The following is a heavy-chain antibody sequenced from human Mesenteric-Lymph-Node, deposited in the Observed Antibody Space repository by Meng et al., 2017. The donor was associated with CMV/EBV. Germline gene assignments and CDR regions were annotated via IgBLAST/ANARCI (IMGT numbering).Heavy chain of an antibody. V-gene: IGHV1-18*04. CDR1: YTFASYG. CDR3: ARDWGYCSSNNCYEGVY. CDR2: ISAYNGNT. J-gene: IGHJ4*02. D-gene: IGHD2-2*01. Sequence: YTFASYGISWVRQAPGQGPEWMGWISAYNGNTHYAHKFQGRVTMTTDTSTSTAYMELRSLRFDDTAVYYCARDWGYCSSNNCYEGVYWGQGTLVTVSS.